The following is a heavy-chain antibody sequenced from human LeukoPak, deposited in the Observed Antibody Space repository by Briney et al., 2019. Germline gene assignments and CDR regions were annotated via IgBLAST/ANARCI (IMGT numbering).Heavy chain of an antibody. CDR1: GFMFSSYA. Sequence: PGGSLRLSCAASGFMFSSYAMNWVRQAPGKGLEWISAISGSGGITYYADSVKGRFTISRDNSKNTLYLQMNSLRAEDTAVYYCAKDTTPTDYYDSSGLEYYFDYWGQGTLVTVSS. V-gene: IGHV3-23*01. CDR3: AKDTTPTDYYDSSGLEYYFDY. D-gene: IGHD3-22*01. J-gene: IGHJ4*02. CDR2: ISGSGGIT.